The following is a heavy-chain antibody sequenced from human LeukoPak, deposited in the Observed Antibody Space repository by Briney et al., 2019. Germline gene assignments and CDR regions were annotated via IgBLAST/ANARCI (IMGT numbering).Heavy chain of an antibody. D-gene: IGHD6-19*01. CDR2: ISYDGSNK. J-gene: IGHJ4*02. CDR3: ARDLRDSSGCDY. CDR1: GFTFSSYA. Sequence: EGSLRLSCAASGFTFSSYAMHWVRQAPGKGLEWVAVISYDGSNKYYADSVKGRFTISRDNSKNTLYLQMNSLRAEDTAVYYCARDLRDSSGCDYWGQGTLVTVSS. V-gene: IGHV3-30-3*01.